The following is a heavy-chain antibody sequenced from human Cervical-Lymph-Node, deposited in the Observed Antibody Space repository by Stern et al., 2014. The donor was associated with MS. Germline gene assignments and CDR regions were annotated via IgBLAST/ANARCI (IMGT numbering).Heavy chain of an antibody. CDR2: IYYSGAP. CDR3: ARLVTSTGNHNWFDP. J-gene: IGHJ5*02. D-gene: IGHD1-1*01. Sequence: QVQLQESGPGLVKPSGTLSLMCAVSGGSFTSSDWWSWVRQSPGKGLEWIGDIYYSGAPKYNPSLRSRVTMSVDKSNNQFSLNLSSVTAADTAVYFCARLVTSTGNHNWFDPWGQGTLVTVSS. V-gene: IGHV4-4*02. CDR1: GGSFTSSDW.